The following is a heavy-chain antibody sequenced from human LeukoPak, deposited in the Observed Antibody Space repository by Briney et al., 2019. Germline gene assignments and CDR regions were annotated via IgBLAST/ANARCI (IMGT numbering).Heavy chain of an antibody. D-gene: IGHD3-3*01. CDR2: IYYSGST. Sequence: SETLSLTCTVSGGSISNYCWSWIRQPPGKGLEWIGYIYYSGSTNYNPSLKSRVTISVDTSKNQFSLKLSSVTAADTAVYYCAREGYDFWSGYTIDVWGKGTTVTVSS. V-gene: IGHV4-59*01. CDR1: GGSISNYC. J-gene: IGHJ6*04. CDR3: AREGYDFWSGYTIDV.